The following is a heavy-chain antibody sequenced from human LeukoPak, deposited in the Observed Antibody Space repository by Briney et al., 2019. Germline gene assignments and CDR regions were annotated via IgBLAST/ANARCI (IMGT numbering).Heavy chain of an antibody. D-gene: IGHD1-26*01. J-gene: IGHJ4*02. CDR3: AKGLAIAGATYFDY. CDR1: GFIFSSYA. Sequence: GGSLRLSCVASGFIFSSYAMSWVRQAPGKGPEWVSAISGSGGRTYYADSVKGRFTISRDNSKSTLYLETNTLRAEDTALYYCAKGLAIAGATYFDYWGQGALVTVSS. V-gene: IGHV3-23*01. CDR2: ISGSGGRT.